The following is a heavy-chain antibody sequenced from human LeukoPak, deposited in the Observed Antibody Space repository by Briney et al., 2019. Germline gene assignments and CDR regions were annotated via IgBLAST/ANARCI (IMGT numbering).Heavy chain of an antibody. D-gene: IGHD3-10*01. V-gene: IGHV1-2*02. CDR2: INPNSGGT. J-gene: IGHJ4*02. Sequence: ASVKVSCKASGYTFTGYYMHWVRQAPGQGLEWMGWINPNSGGTNYAQKFQGRVTMTRDTSISTAYMELSRLRSDDTAVYYCARGSGLLGYGSGSYHQWGYFDYWGQGTLVTVSS. CDR1: GYTFTGYY. CDR3: ARGSGLLGYGSGSYHQWGYFDY.